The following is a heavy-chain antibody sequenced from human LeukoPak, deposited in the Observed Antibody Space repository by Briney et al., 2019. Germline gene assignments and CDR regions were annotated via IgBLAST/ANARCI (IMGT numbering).Heavy chain of an antibody. V-gene: IGHV3-7*01. J-gene: IGHJ4*02. Sequence: GGSLRLSCAASGFTFSSYWMGWVRQAPGKGLEWVAIIKQDGSENYCVDSVKGRFTISRDNAKNSLYLQMDSLRVEDTGVYYCASERPSSSWYDYWGQGTLVTVSS. CDR2: IKQDGSEN. CDR3: ASERPSSSWYDY. D-gene: IGHD6-13*01. CDR1: GFTFSSYW.